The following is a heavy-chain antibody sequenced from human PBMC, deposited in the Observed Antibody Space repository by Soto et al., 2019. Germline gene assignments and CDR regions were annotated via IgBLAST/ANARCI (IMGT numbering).Heavy chain of an antibody. CDR1: GGSISTYY. D-gene: IGHD3-9*01. Sequence: SETLSLTSTVSGGSISTYYWSWIRQPAGKGLEWIGRIYTSGSTNYNPFLKSRVTMSVDTSKNQFSLKLSSVTAADTAVYYCARGSLTGYKYGMDVWGQGTTVTVSS. V-gene: IGHV4-4*07. CDR2: IYTSGST. CDR3: ARGSLTGYKYGMDV. J-gene: IGHJ6*02.